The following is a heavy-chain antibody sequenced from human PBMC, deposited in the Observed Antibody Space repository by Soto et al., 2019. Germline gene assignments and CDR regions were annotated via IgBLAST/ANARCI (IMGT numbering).Heavy chain of an antibody. J-gene: IGHJ4*02. D-gene: IGHD1-26*01. CDR3: ARPPYSGSYYYFDH. CDR1: GYSFTSYW. CDR2: IYPSDSDT. V-gene: IGHV5-51*01. Sequence: GESLKISCRGSGYSFTSYWIGWVRQMPGKGLEWMGIIYPSDSDTKYSPSFQGQVTISADKSINTAYLQWSSLKASDTAMYYCARPPYSGSYYYFDHWGQGTLVTVSS.